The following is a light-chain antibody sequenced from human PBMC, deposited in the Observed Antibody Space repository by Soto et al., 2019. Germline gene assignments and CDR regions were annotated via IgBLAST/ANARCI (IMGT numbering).Light chain of an antibody. J-gene: IGKJ1*01. CDR2: LGS. Sequence: DIVMTQSPLSLPVTPGEPASISCRSSQSLLHSDGYNYLDWYLQKPGQSPQLLIYLGSNRASGVPDRVRGSGSGTDFTLRISRVEAEDVGVYYGMQALQLRTFDQGTKVEIK. CDR3: MQALQLRT. CDR1: QSLLHSDGYNY. V-gene: IGKV2-28*01.